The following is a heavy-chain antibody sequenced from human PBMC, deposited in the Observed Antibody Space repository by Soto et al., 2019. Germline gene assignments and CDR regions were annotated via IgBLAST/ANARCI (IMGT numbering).Heavy chain of an antibody. J-gene: IGHJ6*03. Sequence: GGSLRLSCAASGFTFSSYSMNWVRQAPGKGLEWVSSISSSSSYIYYADSVKGRFTISRDNAKNSLYLQMNSLRAEDTAVYYCQTAPEDYYMDVWGKGTTVTVSS. CDR3: QTAPEDYYMDV. D-gene: IGHD2-21*02. CDR2: ISSSSSYI. V-gene: IGHV3-21*01. CDR1: GFTFSSYS.